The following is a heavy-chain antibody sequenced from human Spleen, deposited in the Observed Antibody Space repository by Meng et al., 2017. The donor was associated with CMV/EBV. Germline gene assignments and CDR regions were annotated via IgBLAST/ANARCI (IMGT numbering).Heavy chain of an antibody. D-gene: IGHD2-21*02. V-gene: IGHV4-59*01. CDR1: GTCIRDYY. CDR2: IYYGGSA. J-gene: IGHJ4*02. CDR3: ARDFYGDSGYYDY. Sequence: CTVSGTCIRDYYWTWIRQPQGKGLEWVVYIYYGGSANYTPSLKSRVTTSVDTSKSQFSLKLTSVTAADTAVYYCARDFYGDSGYYDYWGQGTLVTVSS.